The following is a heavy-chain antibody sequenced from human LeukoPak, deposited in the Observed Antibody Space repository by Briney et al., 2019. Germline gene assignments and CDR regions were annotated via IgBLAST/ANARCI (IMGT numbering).Heavy chain of an antibody. CDR3: ARDIAAAGNVDY. D-gene: IGHD6-13*01. CDR1: GFTFSSYG. CDR2: IWYDGSNK. V-gene: IGHV3-33*01. Sequence: GGSLRLSCAASGFTFSSYGMHWVRQAPGKGLEWVAVIWYDGSNKYYADSVKGRFTISRDNSKNTLYLQMNSLRAEDTAVYYCARDIAAAGNVDYWGQGTLVTVSS. J-gene: IGHJ4*02.